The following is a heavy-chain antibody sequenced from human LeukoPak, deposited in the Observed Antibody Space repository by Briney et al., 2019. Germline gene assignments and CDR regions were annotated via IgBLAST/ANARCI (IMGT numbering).Heavy chain of an antibody. Sequence: VRTLRLSCAVYRFYSSTYTINWDRQAVGEGLKNNSAISSNGDRTYYANSVKGRFTISRDNSKNTLFLQMGSLRAEDMAIYYCARSRGLDLHYYYYMDVWGKGTTVTVSS. J-gene: IGHJ6*03. D-gene: IGHD3-10*01. CDR2: ISSNGDRT. CDR3: ARSRGLDLHYYYYMDV. V-gene: IGHV3-64*01. CDR1: RFYSSTYT.